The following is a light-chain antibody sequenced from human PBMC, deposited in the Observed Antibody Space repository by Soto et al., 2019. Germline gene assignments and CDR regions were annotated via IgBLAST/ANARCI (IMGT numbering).Light chain of an antibody. CDR2: GVS. J-gene: IGLJ2*01. CDR3: SSYISVTSPVV. Sequence: QSALTQPASLSGSPGQSITISCTGTSSDVGGYNYVSWYQQHPGRAPKLIIYGVSNRPSGVSYRFSASKSGNTASLTISGLQAEDGADYYCSSYISVTSPVVFGGGTKVTVL. V-gene: IGLV2-14*01. CDR1: SSDVGGYNY.